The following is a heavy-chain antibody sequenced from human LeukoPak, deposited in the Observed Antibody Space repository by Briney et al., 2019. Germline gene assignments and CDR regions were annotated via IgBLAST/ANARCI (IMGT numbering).Heavy chain of an antibody. V-gene: IGHV1-69*04. J-gene: IGHJ3*02. D-gene: IGHD1-26*01. CDR2: IIPIFGIA. Sequence: SVKVSCKASGGTFSSYAISWVRQAPGQGLEWMGRIIPIFGIANYAQKFQGRVTITADKSTSTAYMELSSLRSEDTAVYYCAAIVGATNAFNIWGQGTMVTVSS. CDR1: GGTFSSYA. CDR3: AAIVGATNAFNI.